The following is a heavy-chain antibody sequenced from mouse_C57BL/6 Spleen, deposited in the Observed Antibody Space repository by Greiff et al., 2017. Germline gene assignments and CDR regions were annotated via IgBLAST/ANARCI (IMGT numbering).Heavy chain of an antibody. Sequence: QVQLQQPGAELVKPGASVKLSCKASGYTFTSYWMHWVKQRPGQGLEWIGMIHPNSGSTNYNEKFKSKATLTVDKSSSTAYMQLSGLTSEDSAVYYCARSDAQVFTMDYWGQGTSVTVSS. CDR3: ARSDAQVFTMDY. V-gene: IGHV1-64*01. J-gene: IGHJ4*01. CDR1: GYTFTSYW. CDR2: IHPNSGST. D-gene: IGHD3-2*02.